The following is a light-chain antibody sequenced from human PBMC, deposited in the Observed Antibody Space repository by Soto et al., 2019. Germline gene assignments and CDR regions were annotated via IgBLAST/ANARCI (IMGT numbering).Light chain of an antibody. J-gene: IGKJ3*01. CDR2: KAS. Sequence: DIQMTQSPSTLSASVGDRVTITCRANQSINSWLAWYQQKPGKAPQLLIYKASTLESGVPARFSGSGSGTDFTLTISSLQPDDVATYYCQHYNSYSEFTFGHGTKVEIK. V-gene: IGKV1-5*03. CDR1: QSINSW. CDR3: QHYNSYSEFT.